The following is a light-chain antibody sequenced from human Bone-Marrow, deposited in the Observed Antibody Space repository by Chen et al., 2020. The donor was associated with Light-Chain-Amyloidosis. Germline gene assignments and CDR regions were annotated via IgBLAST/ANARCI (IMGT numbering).Light chain of an antibody. V-gene: IGLV2-11*01. CDR1: RRDVGGYDS. Sequence: QSALTQPRSVSGSPGQSVPISCTGTRRDVGGYDSVSWYQQYPGKAPKLMIYDVSKRPSGVPDRFSASKSGNTASLTISGLQAEDEADYYCCSYAGIYWVFGGGTKLTVL. J-gene: IGLJ3*02. CDR2: DVS. CDR3: CSYAGIYWV.